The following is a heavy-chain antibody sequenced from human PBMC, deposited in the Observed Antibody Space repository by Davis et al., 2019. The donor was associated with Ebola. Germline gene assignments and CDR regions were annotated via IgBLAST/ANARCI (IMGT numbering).Heavy chain of an antibody. D-gene: IGHD2-2*01. Sequence: GESLKISCKGSGYSFTSYWIGWVRQMPGKGLEWMGIIYPGESDTRYSPSFQGQVTISADKSISTAYLQWSSLKASDTAMYYCARHIVVVPAGYYYMDVWGKGTTVTVSS. CDR2: IYPGESDT. J-gene: IGHJ6*03. V-gene: IGHV5-51*01. CDR1: GYSFTSYW. CDR3: ARHIVVVPAGYYYMDV.